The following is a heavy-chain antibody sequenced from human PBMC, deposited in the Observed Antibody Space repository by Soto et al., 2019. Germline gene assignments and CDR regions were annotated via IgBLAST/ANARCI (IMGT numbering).Heavy chain of an antibody. Sequence: QVQLQESGPGLVKPSGTLSLTCAVSGGSISSSNWWSWVRQPPGKGLEWIGEIYYSGSTYYNPSLKSRVTISVDTSKNQFSLKLSSVTAADTAVYYCARETRTYYYGSGRGYYYGMDVWGQGTTVTVSS. V-gene: IGHV4-4*02. CDR2: IYYSGST. D-gene: IGHD3-10*01. CDR3: ARETRTYYYGSGRGYYYGMDV. J-gene: IGHJ6*02. CDR1: GGSISSSNW.